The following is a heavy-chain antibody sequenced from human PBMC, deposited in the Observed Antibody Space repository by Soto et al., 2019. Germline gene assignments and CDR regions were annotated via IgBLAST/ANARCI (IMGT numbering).Heavy chain of an antibody. CDR3: ALKMGYSYGSVYFDY. CDR1: GFTFSSYA. J-gene: IGHJ4*02. CDR2: ISGSGGST. D-gene: IGHD5-18*01. V-gene: IGHV3-23*01. Sequence: EVQLLESGGGLVQPGGSLRLSCADSGFTFSSYAMSWVRQAPGKGLEWVSAISGSGGSTYYADSVKGRFTISRDNSKNTLYLQMNSLRAEDTAVYYCALKMGYSYGSVYFDYWGQGTLVTVSS.